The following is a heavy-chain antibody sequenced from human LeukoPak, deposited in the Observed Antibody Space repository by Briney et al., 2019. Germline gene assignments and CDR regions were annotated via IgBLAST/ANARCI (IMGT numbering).Heavy chain of an antibody. CDR3: ALSTSNDSSVYYPY. J-gene: IGHJ4*02. D-gene: IGHD3-22*01. CDR2: IIPNFCTA. V-gene: IGHV1-69*05. CDR1: VGTFSSYA. Sequence: GASVKVSCKASVGTFSSYAISWLRQAPGQGLEWMGGIIPNFCTANYAQKFKGRVTINTDESTNTAYMELGSLGSEDRAVYCCALSTSNDSSVYYPYWGPGTLVTVP.